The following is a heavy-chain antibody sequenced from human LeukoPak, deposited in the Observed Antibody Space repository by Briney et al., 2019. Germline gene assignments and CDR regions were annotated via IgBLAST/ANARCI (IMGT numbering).Heavy chain of an antibody. CDR2: ISPYSGNT. V-gene: IGHV1-18*01. CDR1: GYLFINYG. CDR3: ARTSGVSVAGSPYYFDF. J-gene: IGHJ4*02. Sequence: ASVKVSCKASGYLFINYGITWLRQAPGQGLERMGWISPYSGNTDYAQKLQGRVTMTTDRSTTTAYMELRSLGFDDTAVYYCARTSGVSVAGSPYYFDFWGQGTLITVSS. D-gene: IGHD6-13*01.